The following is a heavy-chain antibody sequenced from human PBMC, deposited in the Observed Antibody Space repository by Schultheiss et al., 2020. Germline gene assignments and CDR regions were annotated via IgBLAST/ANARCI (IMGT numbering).Heavy chain of an antibody. Sequence: GGSLRLSCAASGFTFSSYAMSWVRQAPGKGLEWVSAISGSGGSTYYADSVKGRFTISKDNSKNTLYLQMNSLRAEDTAVYYCARDSSSWSTLDYWGKGTLVTVSS. CDR3: ARDSSSWSTLDY. J-gene: IGHJ4*02. V-gene: IGHV3-23*01. D-gene: IGHD6-13*01. CDR2: ISGSGGST. CDR1: GFTFSSYA.